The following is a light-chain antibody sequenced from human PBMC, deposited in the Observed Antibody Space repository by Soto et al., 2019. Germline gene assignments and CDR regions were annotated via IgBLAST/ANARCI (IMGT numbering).Light chain of an antibody. CDR3: QQANSFPLT. CDR2: AAS. J-gene: IGKJ4*01. V-gene: IGKV1-12*01. CDR1: QGITNW. Sequence: DIQITHSRSSVSASVGDRVTITCRGSQGITNWLAWYQQKPGKAPKLLIYAASGLPSGVPSRFSGSGSGTDFTPTISSLLPEDFATYYCQQANSFPLTLGGGTKVDIK.